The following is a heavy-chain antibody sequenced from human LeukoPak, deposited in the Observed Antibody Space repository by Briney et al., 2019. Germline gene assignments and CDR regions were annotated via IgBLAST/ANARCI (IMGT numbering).Heavy chain of an antibody. J-gene: IGHJ4*02. CDR2: ITSDGSTT. CDR1: GFSLSDYW. CDR3: AKDMRFDWTPYYFDY. Sequence: GGSLRLSCVGSGFSLSDYWMHWVRQTPGKGLMWVSRITSDGSTTWYADSVKGRFTVSRDNAKNTLFLEMNSLRAEDTAVYYCAKDMRFDWTPYYFDYWGQGTLVTVSS. D-gene: IGHD3-9*01. V-gene: IGHV3-74*01.